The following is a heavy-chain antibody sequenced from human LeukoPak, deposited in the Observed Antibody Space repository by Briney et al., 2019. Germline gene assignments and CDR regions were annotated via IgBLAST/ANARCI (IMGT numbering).Heavy chain of an antibody. V-gene: IGHV3-30*04. CDR1: GFTFSSYA. Sequence: GGSLRLSCAASGFTFSSYAMHWVRQAPGKGLYWVAVISFDGSNKYYTDSVKGRFTISTKNTLYLQMNSLRPEDTAVYYCARGDLHYYDSTRRGLDIWGQGTMVTVSS. J-gene: IGHJ3*02. D-gene: IGHD3-10*01. CDR2: ISFDGSNK. CDR3: ARGDLHYYDSTRRGLDI.